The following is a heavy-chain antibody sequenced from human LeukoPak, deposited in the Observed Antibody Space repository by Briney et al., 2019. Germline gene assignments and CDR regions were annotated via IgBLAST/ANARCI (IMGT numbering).Heavy chain of an antibody. Sequence: GASVKVSCKASGYTFTSYDINWVRQATGQGLEWVGWMNPGSGKTGYAQKFQGRVTITASTSTSTGYMELSSLTSEDTAVYYCARDRSAAYYFEYWGQGTLVTVSS. J-gene: IGHJ4*02. CDR3: ARDRSAAYYFEY. CDR2: MNPGSGKT. V-gene: IGHV1-8*03. CDR1: GYTFTSYD. D-gene: IGHD6-25*01.